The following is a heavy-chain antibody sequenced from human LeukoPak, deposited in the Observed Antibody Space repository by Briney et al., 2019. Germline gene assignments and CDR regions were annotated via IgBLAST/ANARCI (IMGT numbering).Heavy chain of an antibody. CDR3: ARQGYSYGYLFDY. Sequence: SETLSLTCTVSGGSVSSGSYYWSWIRQPPGKGLEWLGYIYYSGSTNYNPSLKSRVTISVDTSKNQFSLKLSSVTAADTAVYYCARQGYSYGYLFDYWGQGTLVTVSS. V-gene: IGHV4-61*01. J-gene: IGHJ4*02. D-gene: IGHD5-18*01. CDR2: IYYSGST. CDR1: GGSVSSGSYY.